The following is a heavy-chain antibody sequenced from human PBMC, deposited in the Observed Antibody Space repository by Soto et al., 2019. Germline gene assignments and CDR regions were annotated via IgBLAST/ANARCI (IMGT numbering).Heavy chain of an antibody. CDR2: ITWNSGSI. D-gene: IGHD3-22*01. J-gene: IGHJ3*02. V-gene: IGHV3-9*01. CDR1: GFTFNDYA. Sequence: EVQLVESGGGLVQPGRSLRLSCAASGFTFNDYAMHWVRQAPGKGLEWVSGITWNSGSIAYADAVKGRFTISRGTAKNSLYLQMNSLRAEDTALYYCAKDVDPSSYYEGSGYYYKAAFEIWGQGAVVTVSS. CDR3: AKDVDPSSYYEGSGYYYKAAFEI.